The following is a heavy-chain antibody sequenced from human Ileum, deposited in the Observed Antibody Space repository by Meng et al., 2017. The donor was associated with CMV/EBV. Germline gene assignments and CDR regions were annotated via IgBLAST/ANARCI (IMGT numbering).Heavy chain of an antibody. Sequence: GGSLRLSCAVSGFSFSSYSMHWVRQAPGKGLGWVAVITYDGSNKYYADSVKGRFSISRDNSKNTVYLQMNSLRAEDTAVYYCAISSEYQLLFNYYGMDVWGQGTTVTVSS. D-gene: IGHD2-2*01. CDR1: GFSFSSYS. J-gene: IGHJ6*02. CDR2: ITYDGSNK. V-gene: IGHV3-30*04. CDR3: AISSEYQLLFNYYGMDV.